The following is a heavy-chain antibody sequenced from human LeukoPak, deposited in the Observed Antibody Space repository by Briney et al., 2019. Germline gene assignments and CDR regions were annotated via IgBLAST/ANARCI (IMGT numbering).Heavy chain of an antibody. V-gene: IGHV4-61*01. Sequence: PSETLSLTCTVSGGSVSSGSYYWSWIRQPPGKGLEWIGYIYYSGSTNYNPSLKSRVTISVDTSKNQFSLKLSSVTAADTAVYYCARDRSDYGDYGGYYYYGMDVWGQGTTVTVSS. CDR3: ARDRSDYGDYGGYYYYGMDV. CDR2: IYYSGST. CDR1: GGSVSSGSYY. D-gene: IGHD4-17*01. J-gene: IGHJ6*02.